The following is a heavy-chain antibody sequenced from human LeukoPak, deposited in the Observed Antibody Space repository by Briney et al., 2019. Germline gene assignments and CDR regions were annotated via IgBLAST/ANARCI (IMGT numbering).Heavy chain of an antibody. J-gene: IGHJ3*02. CDR3: ARHGDAFDI. CDR2: ISSSSSYI. V-gene: IGHV3-21*01. CDR1: GFTFSSYS. D-gene: IGHD3-10*01. Sequence: GGSLGLSCAASGFTFSSYSMNWVRQAPGKGLEWVSSISSSSSYIYYADSVKGRFTISRDNAKNSLYLRMNSLRAEDTAVYYCARHGDAFDIWGQGTMVTVSS.